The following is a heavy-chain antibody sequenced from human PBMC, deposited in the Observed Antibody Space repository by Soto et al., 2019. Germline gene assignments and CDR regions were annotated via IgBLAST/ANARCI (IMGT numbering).Heavy chain of an antibody. Sequence: PGGSLRLSCAASGFTVSSNYMSWVRQAPGKGLEWVSVIYSGGSTYYADSVKGRFTISRDNSKNTLYLQMNSLRAEDTAVYYCARSGGPWVAAFYYYYGMDVWGQGTTVTVSS. CDR3: ARSGGPWVAAFYYYYGMDV. D-gene: IGHD6-19*01. CDR1: GFTVSSNY. V-gene: IGHV3-66*01. J-gene: IGHJ6*02. CDR2: IYSGGST.